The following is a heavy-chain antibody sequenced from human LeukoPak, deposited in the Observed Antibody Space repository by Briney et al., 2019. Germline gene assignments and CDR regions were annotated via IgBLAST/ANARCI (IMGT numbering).Heavy chain of an antibody. Sequence: SETLSLTCVVSGGSISSTSYYWGWIRQPPGKGLEWIGSIYSSGRTYYNPSLKSRVIIIIDTPKNHFSLTLSSVTAADTAVYYCARSDGYGLVGIWGQGTMVTVSS. D-gene: IGHD3-10*01. CDR2: IYSSGRT. CDR1: GGSISSTSYY. J-gene: IGHJ3*02. CDR3: ARSDGYGLVGI. V-gene: IGHV4-39*07.